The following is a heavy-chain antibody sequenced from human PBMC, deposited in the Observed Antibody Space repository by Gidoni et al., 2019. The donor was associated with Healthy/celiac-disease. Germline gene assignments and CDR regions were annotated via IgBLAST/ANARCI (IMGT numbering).Heavy chain of an antibody. V-gene: IGHV4-34*01. D-gene: IGHD1-26*01. CDR1: GGSFRGYC. CDR3: ARNSGSSYGMDV. CDR2: INHSGST. Sequence: QVQLQQWCAGLSKPSETLSLTCAAYGGSFRGYCCIWIRQPPGKGLEWIGEINHSGSTNYNQSLKSRVTISVDTSKNQFSLKLSAVTAADTAVYYCARNSGSSYGMDVWGQGTTVTVSS. J-gene: IGHJ6*02.